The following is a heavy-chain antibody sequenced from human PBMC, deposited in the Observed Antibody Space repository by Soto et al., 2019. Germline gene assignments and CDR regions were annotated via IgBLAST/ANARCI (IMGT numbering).Heavy chain of an antibody. J-gene: IGHJ6*03. CDR2: IYPGDSDT. CDR3: ARGDPTGTHSPYFYMDV. D-gene: IGHD3-10*01. CDR1: GYSFTSYW. V-gene: IGHV5-51*01. Sequence: GESLKISCKGSGYSFTSYWIGWVRQMPGKGLEWMGIIYPGDSDTRYSPSFQGQVTISADKSISTAYLQWSSLRAEDTAVYYCARGDPTGTHSPYFYMDVWGKGTTVTVSS.